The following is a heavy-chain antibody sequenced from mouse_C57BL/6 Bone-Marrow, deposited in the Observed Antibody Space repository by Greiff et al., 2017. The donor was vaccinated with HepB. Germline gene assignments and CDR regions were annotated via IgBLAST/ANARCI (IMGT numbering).Heavy chain of an antibody. CDR2: INPSNGGT. D-gene: IGHD2-2*01. J-gene: IGHJ1*03. Sequence: QVQLQQPGTELVKPGASVKLSCKASGYSFTSYWMHWVKQRPGQGLEWIGNINPSNGGTNYNEKFKSKATLTVDKSSSTAYMQLSSLTSEDSAVYYCARGGLWLRYFDVWGTGTTVTVSS. CDR3: ARGGLWLRYFDV. V-gene: IGHV1-53*01. CDR1: GYSFTSYW.